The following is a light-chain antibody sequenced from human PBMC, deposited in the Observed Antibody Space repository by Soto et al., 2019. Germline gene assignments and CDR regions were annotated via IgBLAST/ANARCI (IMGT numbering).Light chain of an antibody. CDR3: CSYAGSSTVSYV. CDR2: EGS. Sequence: QSALTQPASVSGSPGQSITISCTGTSSDVGSYNLVSWYQQHPGKAPKLMIYEGSKRPSGVSNRFSGSKSGNTASLTISGLQAEDEADYYGCSYAGSSTVSYVFGTGTKLTVL. V-gene: IGLV2-23*03. J-gene: IGLJ1*01. CDR1: SSDVGSYNL.